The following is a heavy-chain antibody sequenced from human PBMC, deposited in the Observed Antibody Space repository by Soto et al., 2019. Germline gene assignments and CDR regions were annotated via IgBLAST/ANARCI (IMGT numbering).Heavy chain of an antibody. CDR2: ISGSGGST. D-gene: IGHD3-10*01. CDR1: GFTFSSYA. CDR3: AKDRVTMVRGGLHYYYYGMDV. V-gene: IGHV3-23*01. J-gene: IGHJ6*02. Sequence: PGESLKISCAASGFTFSSYAMSWVRQAPGKGLEWVSAISGSGGSTYYADSVKGRFTISRDNSKNTLYLQMNSLRAEDTAVYYCAKDRVTMVRGGLHYYYYGMDVWGQGTTVTVAS.